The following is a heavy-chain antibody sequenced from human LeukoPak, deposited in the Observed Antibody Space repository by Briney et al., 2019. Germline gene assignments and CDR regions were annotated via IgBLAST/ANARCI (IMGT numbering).Heavy chain of an antibody. CDR1: GFRFSSYA. Sequence: AGGSLRLACAASGFRFSSYAMNWVRQAPGKGLEWVSVISGSGDRTYYADSVKGRFTISRDNSKNTLYLQMNSLRAEDTAVYYCAKASGWYVGDAFDMWGHGTMVTVSS. J-gene: IGHJ3*02. CDR3: AKASGWYVGDAFDM. V-gene: IGHV3-23*01. D-gene: IGHD6-19*01. CDR2: ISGSGDRT.